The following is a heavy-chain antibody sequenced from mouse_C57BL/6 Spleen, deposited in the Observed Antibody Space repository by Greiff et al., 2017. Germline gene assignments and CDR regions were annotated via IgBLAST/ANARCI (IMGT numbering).Heavy chain of an antibody. CDR1: GYTFTSYW. V-gene: IGHV1-7*01. Sequence: QVQLQQSGAELAKPGASVKLSCTASGYTFTSYWMHWVNQRPGQGLEWIGYINPCSGYTKYTQKFTDKATLTANKSSSAAYMQLSSLTYEDSAVYYCARSGGYDEGYYVDYWGQGTTLTVSS. J-gene: IGHJ2*01. CDR2: INPCSGYT. CDR3: ARSGGYDEGYYVDY. D-gene: IGHD2-2*01.